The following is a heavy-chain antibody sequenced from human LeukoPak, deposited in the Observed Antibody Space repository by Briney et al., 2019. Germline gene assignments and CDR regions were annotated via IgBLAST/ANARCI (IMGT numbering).Heavy chain of an antibody. Sequence: ASVKVSCKASGYTFASYYMHWVRQAPGQGLEWMGIINPSGGSTSYVRKFQGRVTMTRDTSTSTVYMELSSLRSEDTAVYYCARDVGDGYNYYDYWGQGTLVTVSS. CDR3: ARDVGDGYNYYDY. J-gene: IGHJ4*02. CDR2: INPSGGST. V-gene: IGHV1-46*01. D-gene: IGHD5-24*01. CDR1: GYTFASYY.